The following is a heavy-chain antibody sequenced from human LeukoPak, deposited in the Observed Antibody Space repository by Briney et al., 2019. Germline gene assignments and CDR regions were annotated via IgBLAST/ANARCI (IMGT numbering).Heavy chain of an antibody. CDR2: IYTSGIT. CDR1: GGSISSGSYY. D-gene: IGHD3-10*01. J-gene: IGHJ5*02. CDR3: AREALYGSGSYYPNWFDP. V-gene: IGHV4-61*02. Sequence: SETLSLXCTVSGGSISSGSYYWSWIRQPAGKGLEWIGRIYTSGITNYNPSLKSRVTISVDMSKNQFSLKLSSVTAADTAVYYCAREALYGSGSYYPNWFDPWGQGTLVTVSS.